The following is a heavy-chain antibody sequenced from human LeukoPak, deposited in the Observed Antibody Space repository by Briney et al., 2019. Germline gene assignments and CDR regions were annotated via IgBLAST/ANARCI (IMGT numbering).Heavy chain of an antibody. D-gene: IGHD1-26*01. CDR1: GFTFSNAY. Sequence: GGSLRLSCAASGFTFSNAYMNWVRQAPGKGLEWVAVISYDGSNKYYADSVKGRFTISRDNSKNTLYLQMNSLRAEDTAVYYCAKDRVGAFDYRGQGTLVTVSS. CDR3: AKDRVGAFDY. V-gene: IGHV3-30*18. CDR2: ISYDGSNK. J-gene: IGHJ4*02.